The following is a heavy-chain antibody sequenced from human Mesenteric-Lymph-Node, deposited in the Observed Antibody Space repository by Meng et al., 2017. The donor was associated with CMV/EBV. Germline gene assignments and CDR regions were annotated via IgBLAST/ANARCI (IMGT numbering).Heavy chain of an antibody. CDR2: IYYSGST. Sequence: SETLSLTCTVSGGSISSSSYYWGWIRQPPGKGLEWIGSIYYSGSTYYNPSLKSRVTISVDTSKNQFSLKLSSVTAADTAVYYCAKGNRCSSTSCYGPAFDIWGQGTMVTVSS. D-gene: IGHD2-2*01. CDR3: AKGNRCSSTSCYGPAFDI. J-gene: IGHJ3*02. V-gene: IGHV4-39*07. CDR1: GGSISSSSYY.